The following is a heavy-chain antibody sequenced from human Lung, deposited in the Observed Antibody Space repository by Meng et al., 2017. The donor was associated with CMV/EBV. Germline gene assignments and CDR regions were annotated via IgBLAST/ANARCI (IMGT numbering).Heavy chain of an antibody. V-gene: IGHV1-2*06. CDR2: ISPNSGGT. D-gene: IGHD3-22*01. J-gene: IGHJ4*02. CDR3: ARVGDYYDRSGYYYERSLAY. CDR1: FSDYY. Sequence: FSDYYIHWVRQAPGHGLEWMGRISPNSGGTNYAQGFQGRVTMTSDTSIRTAYMELRYLKSDDTAVYFCARVGDYYDRSGYYYERSLAYWGQGTLVTVSS.